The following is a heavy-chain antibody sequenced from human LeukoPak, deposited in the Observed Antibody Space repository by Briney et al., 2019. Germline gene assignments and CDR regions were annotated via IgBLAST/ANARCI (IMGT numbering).Heavy chain of an antibody. V-gene: IGHV3-66*02. CDR3: ARHANPGSYWYFDL. J-gene: IGHJ2*01. CDR1: GFTVSSNY. CDR2: IYSGGST. Sequence: PGGSLRLSCAASGFTVSSNYMSWVRQAPGKGLEWVSVIYSGGSTYYADSVKGRFTISRDNSKNTLYLQMNSLRAEDTAVYYCARHANPGSYWYFDLWGRGTLVTVSS.